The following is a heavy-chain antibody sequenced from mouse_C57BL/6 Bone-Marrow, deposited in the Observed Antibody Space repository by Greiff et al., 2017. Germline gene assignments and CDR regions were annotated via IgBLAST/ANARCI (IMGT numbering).Heavy chain of an antibody. CDR1: GFTFSSYA. J-gene: IGHJ3*01. CDR3: ARDKNSNFAWFAY. V-gene: IGHV5-4*01. D-gene: IGHD2-5*01. CDR2: ISDGGSYT. Sequence: EVQLVESGGGLVKPGGSLKLSCAASGFTFSSYAMSWVRQTPEKRLEWVATISDGGSYTYYPDNVKGRFTISRDNAKNNLYLQMSHLKSEDTAMYYCARDKNSNFAWFAYWGQGTLVTVSA.